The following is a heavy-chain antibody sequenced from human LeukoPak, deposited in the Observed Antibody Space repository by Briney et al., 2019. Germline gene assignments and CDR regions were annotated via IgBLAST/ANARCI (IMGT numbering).Heavy chain of an antibody. D-gene: IGHD3-22*01. V-gene: IGHV5-51*01. J-gene: IGHJ3*02. CDR3: ARHRYYYDSSGYYRRYAFDI. CDR1: GYSFTSYW. Sequence: GESLKISCKGSGYSFTSYWIGWVRQMPGKGVEWMGIIYPGDSDTRYSPSFEGQVTIAADKSITTAYLQWSSLKASDTAMYYCARHRYYYDSSGYYRRYAFDIWGQGTMVTVSS. CDR2: IYPGDSDT.